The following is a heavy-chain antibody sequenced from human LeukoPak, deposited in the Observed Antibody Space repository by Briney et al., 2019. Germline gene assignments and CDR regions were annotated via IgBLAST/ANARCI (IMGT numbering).Heavy chain of an antibody. V-gene: IGHV4-39*07. CDR1: GASMSNYY. D-gene: IGHD5-24*01. CDR3: ARISEMVGDYYYYYYMDV. Sequence: SETLSFTCNVSGASMSNYYWVWIRQPPGKGLEWIGSIYHSGTTYSGSTYYNPSLKSRVTISLDTSKNQFSLKLSSVTAADTAVYYCARISEMVGDYYYYYYMDVWGKGTTVTVSS. CDR2: IYHSGTTYSGST. J-gene: IGHJ6*03.